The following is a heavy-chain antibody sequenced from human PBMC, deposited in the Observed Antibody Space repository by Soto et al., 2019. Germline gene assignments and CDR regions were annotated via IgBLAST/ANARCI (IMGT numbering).Heavy chain of an antibody. Sequence: PGGSLRLSCAASGFTFSSYSMSWVRQAPGKGLEWVSSISSSSSYIYYADSVKGRFTISRDNAKNSLYLQMNSLRAEDTAVYYCARGSSSWYNYYYGMDVWGQGTTVTVSS. D-gene: IGHD6-13*01. CDR1: GFTFSSYS. V-gene: IGHV3-21*01. J-gene: IGHJ6*02. CDR2: ISSSSSYI. CDR3: ARGSSSWYNYYYGMDV.